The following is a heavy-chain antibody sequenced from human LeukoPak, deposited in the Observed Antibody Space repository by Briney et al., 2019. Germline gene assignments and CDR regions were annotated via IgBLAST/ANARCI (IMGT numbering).Heavy chain of an antibody. CDR1: GGSISSSSYY. D-gene: IGHD3-3*01. V-gene: IGHV4-39*01. CDR3: SVYDFWSGYYRSFDY. Sequence: PSETLSLTCTVSGGSISSSSYYWGWIRQPPGKGLECIGSIYYSGSTYYNPSLKSRVTISVDTSKNQFSLKLSSVTAADTAVYYCSVYDFWSGYYRSFDYWGQGTLVTVSS. J-gene: IGHJ4*02. CDR2: IYYSGST.